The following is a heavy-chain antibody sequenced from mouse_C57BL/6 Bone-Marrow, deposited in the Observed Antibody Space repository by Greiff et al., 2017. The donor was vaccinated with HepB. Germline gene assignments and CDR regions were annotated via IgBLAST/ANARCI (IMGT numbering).Heavy chain of an antibody. J-gene: IGHJ4*01. CDR2: IDPENGDT. Sequence: VQLQQSGAELVRPGASVKLSCTASGFNIKDDYMHWVKQRPEQGLEWIGWIDPENGDTEYASKFQGKATIPADTSSNTAYLQLSSLTSEDTAVYYCTTWGGYAMDYWGQGTSVTVSS. CDR1: GFNIKDDY. CDR3: TTWGGYAMDY. V-gene: IGHV14-4*01.